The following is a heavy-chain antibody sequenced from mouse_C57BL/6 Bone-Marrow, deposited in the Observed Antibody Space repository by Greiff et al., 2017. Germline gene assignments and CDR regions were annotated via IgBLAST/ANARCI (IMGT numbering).Heavy chain of an antibody. D-gene: IGHD2-5*01. CDR2: IDPSDSYT. CDR3: ARSGYSNYVYDYAMDY. Sequence: VQLQQPGAELVMPGASVKLSCKASGYTFTSYWMHWVKQRPGQGLEWIGEIDPSDSYTNYNQKFKGKSTLTVDKASSTAYMQLSSLTSEDSAVYYCARSGYSNYVYDYAMDYWGQGTSVTVSS. CDR1: GYTFTSYW. J-gene: IGHJ4*01. V-gene: IGHV1-69*01.